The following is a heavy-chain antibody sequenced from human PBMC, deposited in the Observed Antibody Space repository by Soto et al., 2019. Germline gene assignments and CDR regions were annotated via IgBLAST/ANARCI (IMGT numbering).Heavy chain of an antibody. D-gene: IGHD3-3*01. CDR1: GFTFSSYA. V-gene: IGHV3-23*01. Sequence: PGRSLRLSCAASGFTFSSYAMSWVRQAPGKGLEWVSAISGSGGSTYYADSVKGRFTISRDNSKNTLYLQMNSLRTEDTAVYYCASALDFRSAYFDYWGQGSLVTVSS. J-gene: IGHJ4*02. CDR2: ISGSGGST. CDR3: ASALDFRSAYFDY.